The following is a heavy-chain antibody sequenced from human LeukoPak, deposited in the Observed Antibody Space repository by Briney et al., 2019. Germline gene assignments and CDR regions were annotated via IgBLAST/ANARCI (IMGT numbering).Heavy chain of an antibody. CDR3: AYESSGPFTN. D-gene: IGHD6-19*01. Sequence: ASVKVPCKASGYTFSTYYIHWVRQAPGQGLEWMGIINPSDYSTTSAQKFQGRVTMTKDTSTSTVYMDLSSLRSEDTAVYYCAYESSGPFTNWGQGTLVTVPS. J-gene: IGHJ4*02. CDR2: INPSDYST. CDR1: GYTFSTYY. V-gene: IGHV1-46*01.